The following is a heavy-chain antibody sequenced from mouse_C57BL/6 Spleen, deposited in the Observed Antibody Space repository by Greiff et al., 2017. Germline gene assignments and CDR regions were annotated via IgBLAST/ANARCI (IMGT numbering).Heavy chain of an antibody. CDR1: GYTFTDYY. J-gene: IGHJ3*01. D-gene: IGHD4-1*01. CDR3: ARDGGKLGRWFAY. CDR2: INPYNGGT. V-gene: IGHV1-19*01. Sequence: VQLKHSGPVLVKPGASVKMSCKASGYTFTDYYMNWVKQSHGKSLEWIGVINPYNGGTSYNQKFKSKATLTVDKSSSTAYMELNSLTSEDSAVYYCARDGGKLGRWFAYWGQGTLVTVSA.